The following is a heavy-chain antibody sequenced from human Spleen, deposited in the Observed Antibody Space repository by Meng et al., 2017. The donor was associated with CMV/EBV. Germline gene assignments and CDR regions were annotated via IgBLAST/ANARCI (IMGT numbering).Heavy chain of an antibody. V-gene: IGHV4-34*01. J-gene: IGHJ4*02. CDR1: GGSFSGYY. CDR3: ASVEGSSPGLD. Sequence: GSLRLSCAVYGGSFSGYYWSWIRQPPGKGLEWIGEINHSGSTNYNPSLKSRVTISVDTSKNQFSLKLSSVTAADTAVYYCASVEGSSPGLDWGQGTLVTVSS. CDR2: INHSGST. D-gene: IGHD6-6*01.